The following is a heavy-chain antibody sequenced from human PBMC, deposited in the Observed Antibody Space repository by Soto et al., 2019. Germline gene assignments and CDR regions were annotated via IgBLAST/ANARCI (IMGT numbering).Heavy chain of an antibody. D-gene: IGHD6-19*01. CDR2: ISSSGSTI. CDR3: ARVAIRSQWLDDFDY. J-gene: IGHJ4*02. CDR1: GFTFSDYY. Sequence: PGGSVRLSCAASGFTFSDYYMSWIRQAPGKGLEWVSYISSSGSTIYYADSVKGRFTISRDNAKNSLYLQMNSLRAEDTAVYYYARVAIRSQWLDDFDYWGQGTLVTVSS. V-gene: IGHV3-11*01.